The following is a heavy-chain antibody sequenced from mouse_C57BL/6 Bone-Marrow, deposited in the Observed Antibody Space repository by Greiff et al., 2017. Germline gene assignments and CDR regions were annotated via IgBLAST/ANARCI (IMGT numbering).Heavy chain of an antibody. Sequence: QVQLKESGAELAMPGASVKLSCKASGYTFTSYGIRWVKQRPGQGLEWIGEIYPSSGNTYYNEKFKGKATLTADKSSSTAYMELSRLTSEDSAVYFSGSGYGYWGQGTTLTVSS. CDR1: GYTFTSYG. D-gene: IGHD3-2*02. CDR3: GSGYGY. V-gene: IGHV1-81*01. CDR2: IYPSSGNT. J-gene: IGHJ2*01.